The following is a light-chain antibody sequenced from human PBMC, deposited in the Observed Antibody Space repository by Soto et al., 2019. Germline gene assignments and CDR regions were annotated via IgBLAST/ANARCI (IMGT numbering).Light chain of an antibody. J-gene: IGLJ1*01. CDR1: SSNIGAGYN. CDR3: QSYDKSLSGFYI. V-gene: IGLV1-40*01. Sequence: QAVVTQPPSVSGAPGQRVTISCAGSSSNIGAGYNVHWYQHLPGRAPKLLIFGNDNRPSGVPDRFSASKSGSSASLAITGLQVEDEADYYCQSYDKSLSGFYIFGTGTKLTVL. CDR2: GND.